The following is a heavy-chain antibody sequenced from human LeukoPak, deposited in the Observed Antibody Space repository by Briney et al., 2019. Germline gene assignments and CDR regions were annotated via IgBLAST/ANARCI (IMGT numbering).Heavy chain of an antibody. D-gene: IGHD6-13*01. CDR2: IKQDGSEK. CDR1: GFSFSSSW. Sequence: GGSLRLSCAASGFSFSSSWMSWVRQAPGKGLEWVANIKQDGSEKYYVDSVKGRFTISRDNAKNSLYLQMNSLRAEDTAVYYCARDVPSSSWFYYYYYYMDVWGKGTTVTVSS. V-gene: IGHV3-7*01. J-gene: IGHJ6*03. CDR3: ARDVPSSSWFYYYYYYMDV.